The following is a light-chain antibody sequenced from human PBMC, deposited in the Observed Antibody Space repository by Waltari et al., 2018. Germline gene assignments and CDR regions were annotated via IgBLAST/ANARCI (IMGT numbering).Light chain of an antibody. CDR1: SSNIGSNT. V-gene: IGLV1-44*01. J-gene: IGLJ2*01. CDR3: ATWDDSLKGPV. Sequence: QSVLTQPPSASGTPGQRVTISCSGRSSNIGSNTVNWYQQLPGPAPKLLIYSNHQRPSGVPDRFSGSKSGTSASLAISGLRSEDEADYYCATWDDSLKGPVFGGGTKLTVL. CDR2: SNH.